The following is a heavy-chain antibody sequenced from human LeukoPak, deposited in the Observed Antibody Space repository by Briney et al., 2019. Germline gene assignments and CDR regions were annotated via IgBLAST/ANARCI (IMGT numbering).Heavy chain of an antibody. Sequence: SETLSLTCTVSGGSFSSHQWSWIRQPPGKGLEWIGYIYYSGSTNYNPSLKSRFTVSIDTSNNRFSLKLSSVTTADTAVYYCARGVLTTVSYYMDVWGKGTTVTVSS. J-gene: IGHJ6*03. CDR1: GGSFSSHQ. V-gene: IGHV4-59*11. CDR3: ARGVLTTVSYYMDV. D-gene: IGHD4-11*01. CDR2: IYYSGST.